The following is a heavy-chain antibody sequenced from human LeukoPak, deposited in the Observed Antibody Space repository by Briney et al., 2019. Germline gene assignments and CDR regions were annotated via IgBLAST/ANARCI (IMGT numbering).Heavy chain of an antibody. CDR1: GFTFSSYA. J-gene: IGHJ4*02. Sequence: PGGSLRLSCAASGFTFSSYAMSWVRQAPGKGLEWVSYIRSSGSTIYYADSVKGRFTISRDNAKNSLYLQMNSLRAEDTAVYYCARTFRGYYFDYWGQGTLVTVSS. CDR2: IRSSGSTI. D-gene: IGHD3-16*01. V-gene: IGHV3-48*04. CDR3: ARTFRGYYFDY.